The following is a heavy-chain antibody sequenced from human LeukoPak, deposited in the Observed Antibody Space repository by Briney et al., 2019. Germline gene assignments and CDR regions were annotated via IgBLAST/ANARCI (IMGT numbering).Heavy chain of an antibody. V-gene: IGHV3-23*01. CDR3: AKVGIYGMDV. CDR1: GFTFTNYA. D-gene: IGHD6-13*01. J-gene: IGHJ6*02. CDR2: ISESGGNT. Sequence: PGGSLRLSCAASGFTFTNYAVSWVRQAPGKGLEWVSAISESGGNTYYADSVKGRFTISRDNSKNTLYLQMNSLRAEDTAVYYCAKVGIYGMDVWGQGTTVTVSS.